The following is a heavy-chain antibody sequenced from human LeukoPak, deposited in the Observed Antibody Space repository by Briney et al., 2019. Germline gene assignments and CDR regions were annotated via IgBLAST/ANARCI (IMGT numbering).Heavy chain of an antibody. V-gene: IGHV3-9*01. D-gene: IGHD2-15*01. CDR2: ISWNSGSI. Sequence: PGGSLRLSCAASGFTFDDYAMHWVRQAPGKGLEWVSGISWNSGSIGYADSVKGRFTISRDNAKNSLYLQMNSLRAEDTALYYCAAIRLGYCSGGSCRRSDPWGQGTLATVSS. J-gene: IGHJ5*02. CDR3: AAIRLGYCSGGSCRRSDP. CDR1: GFTFDDYA.